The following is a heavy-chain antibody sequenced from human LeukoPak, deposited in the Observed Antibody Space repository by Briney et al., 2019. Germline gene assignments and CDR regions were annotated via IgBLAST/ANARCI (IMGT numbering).Heavy chain of an antibody. V-gene: IGHV4-39*07. D-gene: IGHD3-3*01. CDR1: GGSISSSNYY. CDR3: AREASITILTYNWFDP. J-gene: IGHJ5*02. CDR2: IFYSGNT. Sequence: SETLSLTCTVSGGSISSSNYYWGWIRQSPGKGLEWIGSIFYSGNTYYNPSLKSRVTISVDTSKNQFSLKLSSVTAADTAVYYCAREASITILTYNWFDPWGQGTLVTVSS.